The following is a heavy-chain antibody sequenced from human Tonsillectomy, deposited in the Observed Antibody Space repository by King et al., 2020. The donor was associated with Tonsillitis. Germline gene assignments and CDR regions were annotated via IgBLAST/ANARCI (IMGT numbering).Heavy chain of an antibody. Sequence: VQLVESGGGLVQPGGSLRLSCAASGFTFSNYAMSWVRQAPGKVLEWVAGISGRGGSTYYADSVKGRFTIPRDNSKNTLYLQMNSLRAEDAAVYYCAKEGSYSLLDAFDFWGQGTVVTVSS. V-gene: IGHV3-23*04. J-gene: IGHJ3*01. CDR1: GFTFSNYA. D-gene: IGHD1-26*01. CDR2: ISGRGGST. CDR3: AKEGSYSLLDAFDF.